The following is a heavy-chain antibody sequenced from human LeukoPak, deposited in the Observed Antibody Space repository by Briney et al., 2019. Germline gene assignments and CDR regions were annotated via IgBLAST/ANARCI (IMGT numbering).Heavy chain of an antibody. CDR1: GFTFSNYA. CDR2: ISGSSDST. J-gene: IGHJ4*02. CDR3: ARGRAPYCSGGSCYFDY. D-gene: IGHD2-15*01. Sequence: GGSLRLSCAASGFTFSNYAMSWVRQAPGKGLEWVSGISGSSDSTYYADSVKGRFTISRDNSKNTLYLQMNSLRAEDTAVYYCARGRAPYCSGGSCYFDYWGQGTLVTVSS. V-gene: IGHV3-23*01.